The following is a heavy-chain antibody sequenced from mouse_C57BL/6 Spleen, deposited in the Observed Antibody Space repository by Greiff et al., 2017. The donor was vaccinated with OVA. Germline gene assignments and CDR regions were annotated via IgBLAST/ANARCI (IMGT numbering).Heavy chain of an antibody. D-gene: IGHD1-1*01. Sequence: QVQLQQPGAELVKPGASVKVSCKASGYTFTSYWMHWVKQRPGQGLEWIGRIHPSDSDTNYNQKFKGKATLTVDKSSSTAYMQLSSLTCEDSAVYYCGAGYGSSPFDYWGQGTTLTVSS. CDR1: GYTFTSYW. CDR3: GAGYGSSPFDY. J-gene: IGHJ2*01. CDR2: IHPSDSDT. V-gene: IGHV1-74*01.